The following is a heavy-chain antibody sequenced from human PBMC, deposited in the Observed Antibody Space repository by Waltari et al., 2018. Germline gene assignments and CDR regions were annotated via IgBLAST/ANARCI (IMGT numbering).Heavy chain of an antibody. D-gene: IGHD5-12*01. CDR3: ARIYDAI. V-gene: IGHV4-38-2*02. Sequence: QVQLQESGPGLVKPSETLSLMVTVPGHSLRSGYYWGWIRQTPGKGLEWLGSIYHSGNTRYNPSLQSRVIISVDTSKNQFSLKLSSVTAADTAVYYCARIYDAIWGQGTMVTVFS. CDR2: IYHSGNT. J-gene: IGHJ3*02. CDR1: GHSLRSGYY.